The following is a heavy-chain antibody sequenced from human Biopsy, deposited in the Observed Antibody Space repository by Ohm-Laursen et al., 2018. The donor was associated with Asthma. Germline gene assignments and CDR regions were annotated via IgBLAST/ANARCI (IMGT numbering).Heavy chain of an antibody. D-gene: IGHD6-25*01. J-gene: IGHJ6*02. CDR2: ISSSGSTK. CDR3: ARVFESSEWGPFYHFGLDV. V-gene: IGHV3-11*01. Sequence: SLRLSCAASGFSFSDYCMTWMRQAPGKGLEWVSSISSSGSTKYPAESVQGRFTISRDNAQKSLFLQMGSLRAEDTAIYYCARVFESSEWGPFYHFGLDVWGQGTTVAVSS. CDR1: GFSFSDYC.